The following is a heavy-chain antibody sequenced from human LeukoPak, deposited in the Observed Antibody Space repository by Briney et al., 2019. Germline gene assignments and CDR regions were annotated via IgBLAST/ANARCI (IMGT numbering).Heavy chain of an antibody. CDR3: ARAYDSSGYLFFDY. CDR2: INPNSGGT. D-gene: IGHD3-22*01. J-gene: IGHJ4*02. CDR1: GYAFTGYY. V-gene: IGHV1-2*02. Sequence: ASVKVSCKASGYAFTGYYMQWVREAPGQGLEWMGWINPNSGGTNYAQKFQGRVTMTRDTSISTAYMELSRLRSDDTAVYYCARAYDSSGYLFFDYWGQGTLVTVSS.